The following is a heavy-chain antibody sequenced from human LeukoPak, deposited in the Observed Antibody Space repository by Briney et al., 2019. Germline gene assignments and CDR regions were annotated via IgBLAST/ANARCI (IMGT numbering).Heavy chain of an antibody. CDR3: AKDEEGFYYGSGSYSVQY. CDR1: GFTFNSYA. V-gene: IGHV3-23*01. CDR2: ISDSGGNT. D-gene: IGHD3-10*01. J-gene: IGHJ4*02. Sequence: GGSLRLSCAASGFTFNSYAMSWVRQAPWERLQWVSGISDSGGNTYYADSVKGRFTISRDNSKNTLYLQMNSLRAEDTAVYYCAKDEEGFYYGSGSYSVQYWGQGTLVTVSS.